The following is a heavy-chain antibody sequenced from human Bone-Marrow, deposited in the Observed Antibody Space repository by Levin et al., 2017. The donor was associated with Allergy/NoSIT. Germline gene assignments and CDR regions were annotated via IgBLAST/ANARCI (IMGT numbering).Heavy chain of an antibody. Sequence: PSQTLSLTCTVSGGSISSSSYYWGWIRQPPGKGLEWIGSIYYSGSTYYNPSLKSRVTISVDTSKNQFSLKLSSVTAADTAVYYCARHSEGYSSGWYGGAFDIWGQGTMVTVSS. CDR3: ARHSEGYSSGWYGGAFDI. D-gene: IGHD6-19*01. CDR1: GGSISSSSYY. CDR2: IYYSGST. V-gene: IGHV4-39*01. J-gene: IGHJ3*02.